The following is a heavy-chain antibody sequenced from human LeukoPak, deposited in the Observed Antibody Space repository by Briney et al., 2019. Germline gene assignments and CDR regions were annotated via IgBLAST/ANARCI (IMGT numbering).Heavy chain of an antibody. CDR1: GGSISSYY. D-gene: IGHD1-14*01. Sequence: SETLSLTCTVSGGSISSYYWSWIRQPAGKRLEWIGRIYTSGSTNYNPSLKSRVTISVDTSKNQFSLKLSSVTAADTAVYYCARTTSPLWYFDLWGRGTLVTVSS. CDR2: IYTSGST. J-gene: IGHJ2*01. CDR3: ARTTSPLWYFDL. V-gene: IGHV4-4*07.